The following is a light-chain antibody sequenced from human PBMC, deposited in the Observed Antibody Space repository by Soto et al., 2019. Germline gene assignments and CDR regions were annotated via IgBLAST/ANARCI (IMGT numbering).Light chain of an antibody. CDR1: SSDVGSYNL. Sequence: QSALTQPASVSGSPGQSITISCTGTSSDVGSYNLVSWYRQHPGKAPKLVIYEVTKRPSGVSNRFSGSKSGNTASLTISGLQAEDESDYYCCSYAGSSTVLFGGGTKLTVL. J-gene: IGLJ3*02. V-gene: IGLV2-23*02. CDR2: EVT. CDR3: CSYAGSSTVL.